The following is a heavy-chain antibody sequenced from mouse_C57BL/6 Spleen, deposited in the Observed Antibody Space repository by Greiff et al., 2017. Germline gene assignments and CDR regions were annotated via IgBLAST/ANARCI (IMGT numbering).Heavy chain of an antibody. CDR1: GYTFTSYW. D-gene: IGHD1-1*01. V-gene: IGHV1-69*01. CDR3: ARGYGSSYGYAMDY. J-gene: IGHJ4*01. Sequence: QVQLQQPGAELVMPGASVKLSCKASGYTFTSYWMHWVKQRPGQGLAWIGEIDPSDSYTNYNQKFKGKSTLTVDKSSSTAYMQLSSLTSEDSAVYYCARGYGSSYGYAMDYWGQGTSVTVSS. CDR2: IDPSDSYT.